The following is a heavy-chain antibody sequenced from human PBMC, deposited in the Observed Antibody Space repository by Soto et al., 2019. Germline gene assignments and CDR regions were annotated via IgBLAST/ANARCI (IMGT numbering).Heavy chain of an antibody. Sequence: GASVKVSCKASGGTFSSYAISWVRQAPGQGLEWMGGIILIFGTANYAQKFQGRVTITADESTSTAYMELSSLRSEDTAVYYCARDSGGYDSSIYWGQGTLVTVSS. CDR1: GGTFSSYA. V-gene: IGHV1-69*13. CDR2: IILIFGTA. J-gene: IGHJ4*02. D-gene: IGHD3-22*01. CDR3: ARDSGGYDSSIY.